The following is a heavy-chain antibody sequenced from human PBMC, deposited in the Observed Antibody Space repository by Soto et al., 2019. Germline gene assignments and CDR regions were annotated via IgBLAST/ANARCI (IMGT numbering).Heavy chain of an antibody. CDR2: FDPEDGET. J-gene: IGHJ3*02. V-gene: IGHV1-24*01. CDR3: ETDSGSYPDAFDI. CDR1: GYTLTELS. Sequence: ASVKVSCKVSGYTLTELSMHWVRQAPGKGLEWMGGFDPEDGETIYAQKFQGRVTMTEDTSTDTAYMELSSLRSEDTAVYYCETDSGSYPDAFDIWGQGTMVTVSS. D-gene: IGHD1-26*01.